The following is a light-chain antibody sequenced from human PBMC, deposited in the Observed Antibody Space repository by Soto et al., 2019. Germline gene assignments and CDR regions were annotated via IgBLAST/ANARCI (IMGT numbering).Light chain of an antibody. CDR2: EDT. J-gene: IGLJ2*01. CDR1: SGDIGGYNY. Sequence: QSALTQPASVSGSPGQSITISCTGTSGDIGGYNYVSWYQQHPGKAPKLLISEDTNRPSGVSNRFSGSKSGNTASLTISGLQAEDEADYYCSSYTTNITPVVFGGGTQLTVL. CDR3: SSYTTNITPVV. V-gene: IGLV2-14*01.